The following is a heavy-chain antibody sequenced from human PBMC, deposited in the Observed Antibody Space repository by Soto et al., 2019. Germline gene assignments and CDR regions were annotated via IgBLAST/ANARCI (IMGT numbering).Heavy chain of an antibody. CDR1: GYTFTGYY. D-gene: IGHD3-10*01. CDR2: INPNSGGT. J-gene: IGHJ6*02. CDR3: ARGYYGSGSYLAYYYGMDV. V-gene: IGHV1-2*04. Sequence: SVKVSCKASGYTFTGYYMHWVRQAPGQGLEWMGWINPNSGGTNYAQKFQGWVTMTRDTSISTAYMELSRLRSDDTAVYYCARGYYGSGSYLAYYYGMDVWGQGTTVTVSS.